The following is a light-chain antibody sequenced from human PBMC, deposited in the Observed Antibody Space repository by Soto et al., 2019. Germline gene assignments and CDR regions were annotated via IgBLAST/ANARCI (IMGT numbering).Light chain of an antibody. J-gene: IGKJ4*01. Sequence: DIQMTQSPSSLSASVGDRVTITCQASQDISNYLNWYQQKPGKAPKLLIYDASNLETGVPSRFSGSVSGTDFTFTISSLQPEDIATYYCQQYDNLHSLTFGGGTKVEIK. CDR3: QQYDNLHSLT. CDR1: QDISNY. CDR2: DAS. V-gene: IGKV1-33*01.